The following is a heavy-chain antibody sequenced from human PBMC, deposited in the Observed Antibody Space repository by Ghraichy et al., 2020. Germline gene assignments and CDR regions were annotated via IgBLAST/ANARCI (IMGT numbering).Heavy chain of an antibody. Sequence: SVKVSCKASGGTFSSYAISWVRQAPGQGLEWMGGIIPIFGTANYAQKFQGRVTITADESTSTAYMELSSLRSEDTAVYYCARVESIFGVDNMGVYFDYWGQGTLVTVSS. V-gene: IGHV1-69*13. J-gene: IGHJ4*02. CDR1: GGTFSSYA. D-gene: IGHD3-3*01. CDR3: ARVESIFGVDNMGVYFDY. CDR2: IIPIFGTA.